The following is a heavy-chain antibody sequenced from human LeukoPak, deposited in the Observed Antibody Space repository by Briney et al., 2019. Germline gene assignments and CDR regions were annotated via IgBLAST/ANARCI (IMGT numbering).Heavy chain of an antibody. D-gene: IGHD2-2*01. V-gene: IGHV1-18*01. Sequence: ASVKVSCKASGYTFTIYGISWVRQAPGQGLEWMGWISAYNGNTNYAQKLQGRVTMTTDTSTSTAYMELRSLRSDDTAVYYCARDSRDVVVPAANRDAFDIWGQGTMVTVSS. CDR1: GYTFTIYG. CDR2: ISAYNGNT. J-gene: IGHJ3*02. CDR3: ARDSRDVVVPAANRDAFDI.